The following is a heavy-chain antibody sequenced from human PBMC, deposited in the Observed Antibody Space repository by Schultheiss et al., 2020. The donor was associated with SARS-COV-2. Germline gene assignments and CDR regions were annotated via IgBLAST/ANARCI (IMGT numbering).Heavy chain of an antibody. D-gene: IGHD3-3*01. CDR2: ISGSGGST. CDR1: GFTFDDYA. V-gene: IGHV3-23*01. J-gene: IGHJ4*02. CDR3: AKDPIFGVVIIGGDPFVYFDY. Sequence: GGSLRLSCAASGFTFDDYAMHWVRQAPGKGLEWVSGISGSGGSTYYADSVKGRFTISRDNSKNTLYLQMNSLRAEDTAVYYCAKDPIFGVVIIGGDPFVYFDYWGQGTLVTVSS.